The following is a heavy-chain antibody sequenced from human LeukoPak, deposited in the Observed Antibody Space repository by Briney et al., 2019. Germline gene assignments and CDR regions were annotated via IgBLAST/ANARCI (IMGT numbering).Heavy chain of an antibody. V-gene: IGHV3-33*01. D-gene: IGHD2-15*01. Sequence: GGSLRLSCAASGFTFSSYGMHWVRQAPGKGLEWVAVIWYDGSNKYYADSVKGRFTISRDNSKNTLYLQMNSLRAEDTAVYYCARDRGYCSGGSCPRSYYFDYWGQGTLVTVSS. J-gene: IGHJ4*02. CDR2: IWYDGSNK. CDR3: ARDRGYCSGGSCPRSYYFDY. CDR1: GFTFSSYG.